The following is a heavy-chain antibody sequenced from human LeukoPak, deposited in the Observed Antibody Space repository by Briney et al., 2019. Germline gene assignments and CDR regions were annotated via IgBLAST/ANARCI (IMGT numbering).Heavy chain of an antibody. CDR3: AGYAKSTYSLKY. CDR1: GFTFSSYW. J-gene: IGHJ4*02. V-gene: IGHV3-7*04. CDR2: IKEDGSEK. Sequence: SGGSLRLSCAASGFTFSSYWMTWVRQAPGTGLEWVANIKEDGSEKNYLDSVKGRFTISRDNAKTSLYLNMNSLRAEDTAVYYCAGYAKSTYSLKYWGRGPLVTV. D-gene: IGHD4-11*01.